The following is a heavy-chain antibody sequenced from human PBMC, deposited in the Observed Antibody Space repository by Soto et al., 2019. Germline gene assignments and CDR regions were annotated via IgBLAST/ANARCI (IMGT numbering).Heavy chain of an antibody. J-gene: IGHJ5*02. V-gene: IGHV3-30*18. CDR1: GFTFIRYG. CDR2: ISYDGSNK. Sequence: SLRLSCAASGFTFIRYGMHWVRQAPGKGLEWVAVISYDGSNKYYADSVKGRFTISRDNSKNTLYLQMNSLRAEDTAVYYCAKEGTLVTMVRGVIRNWFDPWGQGTLVTVSS. D-gene: IGHD3-10*01. CDR3: AKEGTLVTMVRGVIRNWFDP.